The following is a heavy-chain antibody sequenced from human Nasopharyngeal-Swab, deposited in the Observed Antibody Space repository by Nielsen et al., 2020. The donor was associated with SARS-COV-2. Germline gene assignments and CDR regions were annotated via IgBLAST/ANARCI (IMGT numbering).Heavy chain of an antibody. V-gene: IGHV4-59*01. CDR3: ARRGNSYGGNWFDS. CDR1: GGSISGYY. CDR2: IFYSGST. Sequence: SETLSLTCTVPGGSISGYYWGWIRQPPGEGLEWIGHIFYSGSTTYNPSLRSRVTISVDTSKNQFSLRLSSVTAADTAVYFCARRGNSYGGNWFDSWGLGSLVVVSS. D-gene: IGHD2/OR15-2a*01. J-gene: IGHJ5*01.